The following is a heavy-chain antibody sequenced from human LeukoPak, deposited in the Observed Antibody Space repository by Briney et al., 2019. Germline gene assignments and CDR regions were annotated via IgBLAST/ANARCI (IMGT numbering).Heavy chain of an antibody. CDR3: AKAQQWLDTPIDY. V-gene: IGHV3-9*01. J-gene: IGHJ4*02. D-gene: IGHD6-19*01. CDR2: ISWNSGSI. CDR1: GFTFDDYA. Sequence: PGGSLRLSCAASGFTFDDYAMHWVRQAPGKGLEWVSGISWNSGSIGYADSVKGRFTISRDNAKNSLYLQMNSLGAEDTALYYCAKAQQWLDTPIDYWGQGTLVTVSS.